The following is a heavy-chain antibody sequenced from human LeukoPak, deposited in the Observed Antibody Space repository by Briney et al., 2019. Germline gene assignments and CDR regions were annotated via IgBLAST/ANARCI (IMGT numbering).Heavy chain of an antibody. V-gene: IGHV3-7*01. J-gene: IGHJ4*02. CDR1: GFTFNSPSW. CDR2: INADGSRK. Sequence: GGSLRLSCAGSGFTFNSPSWMSWVRQAPGKGLEWVANINADGSRKYYVDSVKGRFTISKDNAKKSPYLEMNSLTAEDTAVYYCARSGRWGQGTLVTVSS. D-gene: IGHD1-1*01. CDR3: ARSGR.